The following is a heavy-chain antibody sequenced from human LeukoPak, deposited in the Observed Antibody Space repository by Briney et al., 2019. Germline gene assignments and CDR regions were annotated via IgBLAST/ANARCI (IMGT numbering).Heavy chain of an antibody. V-gene: IGHV3-30*03. CDR1: GHTFSSYG. J-gene: IGHJ4*02. CDR3: ARERTGYYMAC. Sequence: GRSLRLSCAASGHTFSSYGMHWVRQAPGKGLEWVALISHDGSSQYYADSVKGRFTISRDSSRDTLYLQMDSLRADDTAVYYCARERTGYYMACWGQGTLVTVSS. CDR2: ISHDGSSQ. D-gene: IGHD3/OR15-3a*01.